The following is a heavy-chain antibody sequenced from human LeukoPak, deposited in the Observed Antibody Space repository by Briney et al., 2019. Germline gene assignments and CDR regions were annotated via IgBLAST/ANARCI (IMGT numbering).Heavy chain of an antibody. D-gene: IGHD2-15*01. J-gene: IGHJ4*02. CDR1: GFTFSSYA. CDR2: ISYDGSNK. V-gene: IGHV3-30*04. Sequence: PGGSLRLSCAASGFTFSSYAMHWVRQAPGKGLEWVAVISYDGSNKYYADSVKGRFTISRDNSKNTLYLQMNSLRAEDTAVYYCARDLSTPPGPFDYWGQGTLVAVSS. CDR3: ARDLSTPPGPFDY.